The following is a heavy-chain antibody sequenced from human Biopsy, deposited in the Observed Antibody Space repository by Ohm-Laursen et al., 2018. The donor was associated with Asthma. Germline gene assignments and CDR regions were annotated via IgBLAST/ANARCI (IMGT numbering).Heavy chain of an antibody. CDR1: GGTFNTYV. Sequence: SVKASCKSLGGTFNTYVIGRVRQAPGQGLEWMGGINSVFGTTTYPQKFQDRVTITTDDSTSTVYMELSSLRSEDTAVYYCARKAGSCISRTCYSLDFWGQGTLVTVSS. CDR2: INSVFGTT. CDR3: ARKAGSCISRTCYSLDF. J-gene: IGHJ4*02. V-gene: IGHV1-69*05. D-gene: IGHD2-2*01.